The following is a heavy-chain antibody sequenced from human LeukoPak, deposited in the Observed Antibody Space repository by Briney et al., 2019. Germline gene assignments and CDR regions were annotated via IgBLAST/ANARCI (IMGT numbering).Heavy chain of an antibody. J-gene: IGHJ5*02. CDR2: ISSSSSHI. D-gene: IGHD3-16*01. CDR1: GFTFSSNS. Sequence: GGSLRLSCAASGFTFSSNSMNWVRQAPGKGLEWVSFISSSSSHIYYADSVKGRFTISRDNAKNSLYLQMNSLRAEDTAVYCCARGGGPFDPWGQGTLVTVSS. V-gene: IGHV3-21*01. CDR3: ARGGGPFDP.